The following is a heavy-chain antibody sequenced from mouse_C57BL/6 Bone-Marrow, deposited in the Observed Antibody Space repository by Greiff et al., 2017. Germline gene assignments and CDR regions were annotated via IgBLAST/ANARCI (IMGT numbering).Heavy chain of an antibody. Sequence: VQLQQSGPELVKPGASVKISCKASGYSFTDYNMNWVKQSNGKSLEWIGVINPNYGTTSYNQKFKGKATLTVDQSSSTAYMQLNSLTSEDSAVYYCARENYYGSSYGNYAMDYWGQGTSVTVSS. CDR1: GYSFTDYN. CDR3: ARENYYGSSYGNYAMDY. D-gene: IGHD1-1*01. V-gene: IGHV1-39*01. CDR2: INPNYGTT. J-gene: IGHJ4*01.